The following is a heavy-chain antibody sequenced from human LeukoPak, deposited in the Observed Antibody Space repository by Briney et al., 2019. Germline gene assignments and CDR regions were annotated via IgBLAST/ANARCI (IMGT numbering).Heavy chain of an antibody. D-gene: IGHD3-9*01. Sequence: GGSLRLSCAASGFTFSTSAMNCVRQVPGKGLEWVSSIDLDSSHIYYAASVRGRFTISRDNARNSVYLQMNCLRVEDTALYYCARDPLPYLRVCHYDYWGQGTLVAVSS. CDR3: ARDPLPYLRVCHYDY. J-gene: IGHJ4*02. V-gene: IGHV3-21*01. CDR2: IDLDSSHI. CDR1: GFTFSTSA.